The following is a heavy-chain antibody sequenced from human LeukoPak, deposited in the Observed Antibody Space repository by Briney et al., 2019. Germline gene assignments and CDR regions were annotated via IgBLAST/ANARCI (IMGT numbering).Heavy chain of an antibody. CDR1: GFTFSSYA. Sequence: GGSLRLSCAASGFTFSSYAMYWVRQAPGKGLEFVSAISSNGGSTDYANSVKGRFTTSRDNSKNTLYLQMGSLRAEDMAVYYCARGRRISMIRGLIGLKYYMDVWGKGTTVTTSS. CDR3: ARGRRISMIRGLIGLKYYMDV. CDR2: ISSNGGST. D-gene: IGHD3-10*01. J-gene: IGHJ6*03. V-gene: IGHV3-64*01.